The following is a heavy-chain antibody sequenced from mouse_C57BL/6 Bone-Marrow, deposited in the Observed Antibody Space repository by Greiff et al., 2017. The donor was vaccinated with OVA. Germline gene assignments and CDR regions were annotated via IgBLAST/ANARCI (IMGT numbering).Heavy chain of an antibody. CDR1: GFTFSDYG. Sequence: EVKLVDSGGGLVKPGGSLKLSCAASGFTFSDYGMHWVRQAPEKGLEWVAYISSGSSTIYYADTVKGRFIITRDNAKNTLFLQMPSLRSEDTAMYYCAKWVYGNYVWFAYWGQGTLVTVSA. J-gene: IGHJ3*01. CDR2: ISSGSSTI. D-gene: IGHD2-1*01. CDR3: AKWVYGNYVWFAY. V-gene: IGHV5-17*01.